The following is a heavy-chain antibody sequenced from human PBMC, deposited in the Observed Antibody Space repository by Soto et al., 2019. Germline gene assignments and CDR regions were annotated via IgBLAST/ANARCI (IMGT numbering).Heavy chain of an antibody. CDR1: GYTFIRYG. CDR3: AREGFSSESGSYSPPRYYGMDV. V-gene: IGHV1-18*01. D-gene: IGHD3-10*01. CDR2: ISAYNDNT. Sequence: ASVKVSCKASGYTFIRYGISWVRHAPGQGLEWMGWISAYNDNTNYAQKLQGRVTLTTDTSTRTAYMELKGLRIDDTAVYYCAREGFSSESGSYSPPRYYGMDVWG. J-gene: IGHJ6*02.